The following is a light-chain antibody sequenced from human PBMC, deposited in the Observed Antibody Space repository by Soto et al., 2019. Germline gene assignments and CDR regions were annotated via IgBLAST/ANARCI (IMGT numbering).Light chain of an antibody. V-gene: IGLV2-14*01. CDR2: EAS. CDR3: SSYTGVKTVI. J-gene: IGLJ2*01. Sequence: QSALTQPASVSGSPGQSITISCTGTTSDVGGYKYVSWHQHHPGKAPKLIIYEASNRPSGVSNRFSGSKSGNTASLTISGLQAEDEADYYCSSYTGVKTVIFGGGTKLTVL. CDR1: TSDVGGYKY.